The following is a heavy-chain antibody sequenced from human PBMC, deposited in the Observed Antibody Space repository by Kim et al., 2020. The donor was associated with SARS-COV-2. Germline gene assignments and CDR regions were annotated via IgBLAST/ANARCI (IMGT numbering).Heavy chain of an antibody. CDR3: ARDRTRYGGPQSDYYYYGMDV. D-gene: IGHD4-17*01. CDR2: ISSSSSYT. CDR1: GFTFSDYY. J-gene: IGHJ6*02. V-gene: IGHV3-11*06. Sequence: GGSLRLSCAASGFTFSDYYMSWIRQAPGKGLEWVSYISSSSSYTNYADSVKGRFTISRDNAKNSLYLQMNSLRAEDTAVYYCARDRTRYGGPQSDYYYYGMDVWGQGTTVTVSS.